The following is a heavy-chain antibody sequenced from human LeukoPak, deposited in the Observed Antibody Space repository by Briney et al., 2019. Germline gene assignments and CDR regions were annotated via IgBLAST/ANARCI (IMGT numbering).Heavy chain of an antibody. D-gene: IGHD2-2*01. J-gene: IGHJ4*02. Sequence: PGGSLRLSCAASGFTFSDYYMSWIRQAPGKGLEWVSYISSSGSTIYYADSVKGRFTISRDNAKNSLYLQMNSLRAEDTAVYYCARDLLGYCSSTSCRSTPFDYWGQGTLVTVSS. CDR1: GFTFSDYY. V-gene: IGHV3-11*01. CDR2: ISSSGSTI. CDR3: ARDLLGYCSSTSCRSTPFDY.